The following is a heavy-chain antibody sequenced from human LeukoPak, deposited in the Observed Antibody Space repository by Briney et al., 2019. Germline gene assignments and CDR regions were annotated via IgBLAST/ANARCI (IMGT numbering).Heavy chain of an antibody. CDR1: GFTFSNFW. D-gene: IGHD6-19*01. J-gene: IGHJ4*02. CDR2: IKQDGSQK. V-gene: IGHV3-7*01. CDR3: ARDHSSGWYSDYFDY. Sequence: GGSLRLSCAASGFTFSNFWMTWVRQAPGKGLEWVAIIKQDGSQKYYVDSVKGRFTISRDNARNSLYLQMNSLRAEDTAVYYCARDHSSGWYSDYFDYWGQGTLVTVSS.